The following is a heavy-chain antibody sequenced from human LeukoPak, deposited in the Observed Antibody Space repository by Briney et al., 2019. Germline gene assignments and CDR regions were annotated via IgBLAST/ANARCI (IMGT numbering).Heavy chain of an antibody. V-gene: IGHV3-7*01. CDR3: ARVQWELRGVGSYFEY. Sequence: PGGSLRLSCVVSGFTFSSYWMSWVRQAPGKGLEWVDNIKQDGSEKYYVDSVKGRFTMSRDNAKNSLYLQMNSLRAEDTAVYYCARVQWELRGVGSYFEYWGQGALVTVSS. J-gene: IGHJ4*02. CDR1: GFTFSSYW. D-gene: IGHD1-26*01. CDR2: IKQDGSEK.